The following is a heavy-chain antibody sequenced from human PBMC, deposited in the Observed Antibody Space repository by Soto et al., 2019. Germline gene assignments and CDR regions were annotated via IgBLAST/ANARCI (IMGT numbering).Heavy chain of an antibody. D-gene: IGHD6-19*01. CDR3: ARERFPAVAGVDY. Sequence: SVKVSCKASGGTFSSYAISWVRQAPGQGLEWMGGIIPIFGTANYAQKFQGRVTITADRSTSTAYMELSSLRSEDTAVYYCARERFPAVAGVDYWGQGTLVTVSS. CDR1: GGTFSSYA. V-gene: IGHV1-69*06. J-gene: IGHJ4*02. CDR2: IIPIFGTA.